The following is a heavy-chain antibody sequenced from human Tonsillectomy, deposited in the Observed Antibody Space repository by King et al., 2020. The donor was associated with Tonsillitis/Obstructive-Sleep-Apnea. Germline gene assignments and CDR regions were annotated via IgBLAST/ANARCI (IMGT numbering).Heavy chain of an antibody. D-gene: IGHD1-26*01. J-gene: IGHJ3*02. CDR1: RFTFRTYG. V-gene: IGHV3-33*01. CDR3: ARAAIVGATDAFDI. CDR2: IWFDGSNR. Sequence: HVQLVESGGGVVQPGRSLRLSCAASRFTFRTYGMHWVRQAPGKGLEWIAVIWFDGSNRYYADSVKGRFTISRDNSKNTLYLQMNSLRADDTAVYYCARAAIVGATDAFDIWGQGTMVTVSS.